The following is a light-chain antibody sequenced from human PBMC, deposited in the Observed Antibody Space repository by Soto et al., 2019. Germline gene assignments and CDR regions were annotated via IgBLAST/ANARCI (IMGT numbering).Light chain of an antibody. Sequence: DIQMTQSPSSVSASVGDRVTIICRASQGLSNNLAWYQQKPGKAPKLLIYAASNLQSGVPSRFSGSGSGTDFTLTISSLQPEDFATYYCLSGHSRPFGGGTKVDI. J-gene: IGKJ4*01. V-gene: IGKV1-12*02. CDR1: QGLSNN. CDR3: LSGHSRP. CDR2: AAS.